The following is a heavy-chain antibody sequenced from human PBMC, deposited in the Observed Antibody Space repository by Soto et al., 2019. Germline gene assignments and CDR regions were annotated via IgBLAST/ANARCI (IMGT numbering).Heavy chain of an antibody. V-gene: IGHV1-24*01. D-gene: IGHD5-12*01. J-gene: IGHJ4*02. CDR1: GGTFSSYA. Sequence: ASVKVSCKASGGTFSSYAISWVRQAPGQGLEWMGGFDPEDGETIYAQKFQGRVTMTEDTSTDTAYMELSSLRSEDTAVYYCGGIVATLHEDRGFDYWGQGTLVTVSS. CDR2: FDPEDGET. CDR3: GGIVATLHEDRGFDY.